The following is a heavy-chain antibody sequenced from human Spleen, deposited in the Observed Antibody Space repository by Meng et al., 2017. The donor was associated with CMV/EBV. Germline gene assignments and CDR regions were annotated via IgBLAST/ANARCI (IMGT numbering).Heavy chain of an antibody. CDR3: ARDNRSPGYDY. CDR2: ISSSSSYI. Sequence: GGSLRLSCAASGFIFNTYTMNWVRQAPGKGLEWVSSISSSSSYIYYADSVKGRFTISRDNAKNSLYLQMNSLRAEDTAVYYCARDNRSPGYDYWGQGTLVTVSS. V-gene: IGHV3-21*01. J-gene: IGHJ4*02. CDR1: GFIFNTYT. D-gene: IGHD5-18*01.